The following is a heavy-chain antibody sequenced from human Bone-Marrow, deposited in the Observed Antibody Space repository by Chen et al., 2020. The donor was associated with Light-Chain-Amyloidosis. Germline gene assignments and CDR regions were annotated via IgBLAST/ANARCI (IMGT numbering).Heavy chain of an antibody. J-gene: IGHJ4*02. CDR3: ARRRDGYNFDY. V-gene: IGHV5-51*01. CDR2: IYPDDSDP. Sequence: EVQLEQSGPEVKKPGESLKISCKGSGYTFPNYWFGWVRQMPGKGLEWMGVIYPDDSDPSDSPSFEGQVTISADKSITTAYLQWRSLKASDTAMYYCARRRDGYNFDYWGQGTLVTVSS. D-gene: IGHD5-12*01. CDR1: GYTFPNYW.